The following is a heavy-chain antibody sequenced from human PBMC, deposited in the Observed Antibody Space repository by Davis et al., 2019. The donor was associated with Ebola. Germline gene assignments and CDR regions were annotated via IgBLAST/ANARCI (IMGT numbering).Heavy chain of an antibody. CDR1: GGSISSYY. D-gene: IGHD6-19*01. CDR2: IYYSGSA. J-gene: IGHJ4*02. V-gene: IGHV4-59*01. CDR3: ARVRVAVAGFDY. Sequence: SETLSLTCTVSGGSISSYYWSWIRQPPGKGLEWIGYIYYSGSANYNPSLESRVTISVDTSKNQFSLKLSSVTAADTAVYYCARVRVAVAGFDYWGQGALVTVSS.